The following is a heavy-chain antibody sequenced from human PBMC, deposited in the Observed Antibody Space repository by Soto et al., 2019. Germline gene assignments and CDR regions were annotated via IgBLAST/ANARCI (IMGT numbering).Heavy chain of an antibody. Sequence: ASVKVSCKASGYRFTTHYIHWVRQAPGQGLEWMGRINPNSGGTNYAQKFQGRVTMTRDTSISTAYMELSRLRSDDTAVYYCARGEAYYDSSGSSAFDIWGQGTMVTVSS. J-gene: IGHJ3*02. CDR1: GYRFTTHY. D-gene: IGHD3-22*01. CDR2: INPNSGGT. CDR3: ARGEAYYDSSGSSAFDI. V-gene: IGHV1-2*06.